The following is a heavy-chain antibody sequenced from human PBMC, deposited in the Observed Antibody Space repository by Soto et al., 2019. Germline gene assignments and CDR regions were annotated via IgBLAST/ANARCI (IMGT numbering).Heavy chain of an antibody. D-gene: IGHD3-10*01. CDR1: GFSFSDYY. J-gene: IGHJ4*02. CDR2: ISSSGSTI. CDR3: ARSMVRGVIQGSHPTDY. Sequence: GGSLRLSCAASGFSFSDYYMSWIRQAPGKGLEWVSYISSSGSTIYYADSVKGRFTISRDNAKNSLYLQMNSLRAEDTAVYYCARSMVRGVIQGSHPTDYTGPRTLVTVSS. V-gene: IGHV3-11*01.